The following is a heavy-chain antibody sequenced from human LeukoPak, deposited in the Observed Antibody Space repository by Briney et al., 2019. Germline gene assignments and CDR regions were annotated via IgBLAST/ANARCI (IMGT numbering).Heavy chain of an antibody. Sequence: ASVKVSCKASGYTFTDYGFSWVRQAPGQGLEWMGWISAYSGNTNYAQKFQGRVTMTTDTSTTTAYMEVRSLRSDDTAVYYCAREGRRITLVRGADYWGQGTLVTVSS. CDR1: GYTFTDYG. D-gene: IGHD3-10*01. J-gene: IGHJ4*02. CDR2: ISAYSGNT. CDR3: AREGRRITLVRGADY. V-gene: IGHV1-18*01.